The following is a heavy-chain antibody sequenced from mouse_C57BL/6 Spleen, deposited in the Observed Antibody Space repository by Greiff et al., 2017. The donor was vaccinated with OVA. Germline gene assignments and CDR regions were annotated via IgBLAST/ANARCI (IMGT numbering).Heavy chain of an antibody. V-gene: IGHV1-85*01. CDR3: ARKYHDYGEAMDD. CDR1: GYTFTSYD. Sequence: QVQLKESGPELVKPGASVKLSCKASGYTFTSYDINWVKQRPGQGLEWIGWIYPRDGSTKYNEKFKGKATLTVDTSSSTAYMELHSLTSEDSAVYFCARKYHDYGEAMDDWGQGTTVTVSS. D-gene: IGHD2-4*01. CDR2: IYPRDGST. J-gene: IGHJ4*01.